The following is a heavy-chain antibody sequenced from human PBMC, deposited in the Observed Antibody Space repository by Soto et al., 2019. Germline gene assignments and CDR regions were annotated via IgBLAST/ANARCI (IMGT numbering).Heavy chain of an antibody. J-gene: IGHJ6*03. CDR3: ARDLSGYSGYVYYYMDV. D-gene: IGHD5-12*01. Sequence: SETLSLTCTVSGGSISSGGYYWSWIRQHPGKGLEWIGYIYYSGSTYYNPSLKSRVTISVDTSKNQFSLKLSSVTAADTAVYYCARDLSGYSGYVYYYMDVWGKGTTVTVSS. V-gene: IGHV4-31*03. CDR1: GGSISSGGYY. CDR2: IYYSGST.